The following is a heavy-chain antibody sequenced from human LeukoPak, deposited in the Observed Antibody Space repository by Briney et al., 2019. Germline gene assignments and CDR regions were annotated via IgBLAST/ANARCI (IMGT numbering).Heavy chain of an antibody. CDR2: MNPISGNT. CDR1: AYTFSTYD. J-gene: IGHJ4*02. D-gene: IGHD2-2*01. V-gene: IGHV1-8*01. Sequence: ASVKVSCKAPAYTFSTYDVAWVRQAPGQGPEWMGWMNPISGNTGYAKQFKVRVTMTSDASVNPAYMELSSLRFDDTAVYFCTTAVRYQLLLEYWGQGTLITVSS. CDR3: TTAVRYQLLLEY.